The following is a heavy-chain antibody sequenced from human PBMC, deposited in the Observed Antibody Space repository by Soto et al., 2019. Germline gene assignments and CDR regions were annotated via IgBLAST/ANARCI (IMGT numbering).Heavy chain of an antibody. D-gene: IGHD3-22*01. CDR2: ISSSSSYI. CDR3: ATGQYYYDSSGYRFDI. CDR1: GFTFSGYS. Sequence: GGPLRLSCAASGFTFSGYSMNWVRQAPGKGLEWVSSISSSSSYIDYADSVKGRFTISRGNAKNSLYLQMNSLRAEDTAVYYCATGQYYYDSSGYRFDIWGQGTMVTVSS. V-gene: IGHV3-21*01. J-gene: IGHJ3*02.